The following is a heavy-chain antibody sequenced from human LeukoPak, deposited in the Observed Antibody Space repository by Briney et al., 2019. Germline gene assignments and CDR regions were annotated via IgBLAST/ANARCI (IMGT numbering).Heavy chain of an antibody. J-gene: IGHJ4*02. CDR2: IYHSGST. D-gene: IGHD5-12*01. CDR3: ARGGGYASPIGY. CDR1: GGSIGAYY. Sequence: KPSETLSLTCTVSGGSIGAYYWSWIRQPPGKGLEWIGYIYHSGSTNYNPSLKSRVTISVDTSKNQFSLKLSSVTAADTAVYYCARGGGYASPIGYWGPGALVTVSS. V-gene: IGHV4-59*01.